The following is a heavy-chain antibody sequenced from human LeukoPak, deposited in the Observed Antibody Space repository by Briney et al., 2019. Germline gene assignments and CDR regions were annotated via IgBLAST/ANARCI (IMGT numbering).Heavy chain of an antibody. Sequence: GGSLRLSCAASGFTFSSYWMSWVRQAPGKGLEWVSYISSSNSTIYYADSVKGRFTISRDNAKNSLYLQMNSLRAGDTAVYYCARTIEMATISYFDYWGQGTLVTVSS. CDR1: GFTFSSYW. V-gene: IGHV3-48*04. J-gene: IGHJ4*02. CDR2: ISSSNSTI. CDR3: ARTIEMATISYFDY. D-gene: IGHD5-24*01.